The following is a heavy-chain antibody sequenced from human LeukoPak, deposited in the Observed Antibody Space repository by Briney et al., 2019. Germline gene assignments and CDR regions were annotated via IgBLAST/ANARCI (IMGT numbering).Heavy chain of an antibody. CDR2: ISAYNGNT. Sequence: GASVKVSCKASGYTFTSYGISWVRQAPGQGLEWMGWISAYNGNTNYAQKLQGRVTMTTDTSTSTAYVELRSLRSDDTAVYYCARGDSGSSLFDNWFDPWGQGTLVTVSS. V-gene: IGHV1-18*01. J-gene: IGHJ5*02. CDR3: ARGDSGSSLFDNWFDP. D-gene: IGHD1-26*01. CDR1: GYTFTSYG.